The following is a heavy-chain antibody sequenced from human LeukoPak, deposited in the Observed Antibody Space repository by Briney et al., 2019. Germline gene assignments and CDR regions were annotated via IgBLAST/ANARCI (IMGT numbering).Heavy chain of an antibody. D-gene: IGHD3-22*01. CDR3: AKGARITMIVVVNYDY. V-gene: IGHV3-23*01. CDR1: GFTVSSNY. CDR2: ISGSGGST. J-gene: IGHJ4*02. Sequence: GGSLRLSCAASGFTVSSNYMSWVRQAPGKGLEWVSAISGSGGSTYYADSVKGRFTISRDNSKNTLYLQMNSLRAEDTAVYYCAKGARITMIVVVNYDYWGQGTLVTVSS.